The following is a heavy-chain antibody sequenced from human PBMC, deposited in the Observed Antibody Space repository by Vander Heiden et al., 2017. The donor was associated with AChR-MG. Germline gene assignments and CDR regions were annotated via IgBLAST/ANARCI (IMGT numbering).Heavy chain of an antibody. J-gene: IGHJ3*02. V-gene: IGHV3-15*04. CDR2: IERKTDGGTT. D-gene: IGHD3-22*01. CDR3: SCYYDSSGYYGDDAFDI. CDR1: ARTFSNAA. Sequence: AQLFGAGGGVVKQGASFRLSSAASARTFSNAALGWDRQAPGKGLEWVGCIERKTDGGTTDYAAPVTGRFIISSDDSKNTLYLQMNSLQSEDTAVYYCSCYYDSSGYYGDDAFDIWGQGTMVTVSS.